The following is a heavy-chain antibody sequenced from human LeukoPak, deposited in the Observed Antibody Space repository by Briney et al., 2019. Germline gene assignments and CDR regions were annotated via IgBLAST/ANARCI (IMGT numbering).Heavy chain of an antibody. CDR2: IYPRDGST. J-gene: IGHJ4*02. V-gene: IGHV1-46*01. Sequence: ASVKVSCKASGYTFTSYYIHWVRQAPGQGLEWMGMIYPRDGSTSYAQKFQGRVTVTRDTSTSTVHMELSGLRSEDTAVYYCARDQEGFDYWGQGTLVTVSS. CDR1: GYTFTSYY. CDR3: ARDQEGFDY.